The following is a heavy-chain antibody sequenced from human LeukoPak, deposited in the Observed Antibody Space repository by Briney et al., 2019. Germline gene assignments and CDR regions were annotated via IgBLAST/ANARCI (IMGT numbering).Heavy chain of an antibody. CDR3: ARDRGSSGYYRRHNWFDP. J-gene: IGHJ5*02. V-gene: IGHV1-18*01. D-gene: IGHD3-22*01. CDR1: GYTFTTYA. Sequence: ASVKVSCKASGYTFTTYAMNWVRQAPGQGLEWMGWISAYNGNTNYAQKLQGRVTMTTDTSTSTAYMELRSLRSDDTAVYYCARDRGSSGYYRRHNWFDPWGQGTLVTVSS. CDR2: ISAYNGNT.